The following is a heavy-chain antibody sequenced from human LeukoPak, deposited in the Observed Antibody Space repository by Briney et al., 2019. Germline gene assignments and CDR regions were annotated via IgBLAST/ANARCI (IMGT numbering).Heavy chain of an antibody. CDR3: ATPSIREHAFDV. CDR1: GGSISGSDYN. J-gene: IGHJ3*01. D-gene: IGHD1-14*01. V-gene: IGHV4-39*07. Sequence: PSETLSLTCTVSGGSISGSDYNWGWFRQAPGKGLEWVGNAYYSKSTYYNPSLKSRLTITLDTSKNQFSLWLTSVTAADTAVYYCATPSIREHAFDVWGQGTTVTVSA. CDR2: AYYSKST.